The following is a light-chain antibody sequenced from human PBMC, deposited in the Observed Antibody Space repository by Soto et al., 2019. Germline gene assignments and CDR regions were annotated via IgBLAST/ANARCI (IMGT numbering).Light chain of an antibody. J-gene: IGLJ2*01. CDR2: RNN. CDR1: SSNIGSNY. CDR3: AAWDGSLSAHVV. V-gene: IGLV1-47*01. Sequence: QSVLTQPPSAFGTPGQRVTISCSGSSSNIGSNYVYWYQQLPGTAPKLLIYRNNQRPSGVPDRFSGSKSGTSASLAISGLRSEDEADYYCAAWDGSLSAHVVFGGGTKLTVL.